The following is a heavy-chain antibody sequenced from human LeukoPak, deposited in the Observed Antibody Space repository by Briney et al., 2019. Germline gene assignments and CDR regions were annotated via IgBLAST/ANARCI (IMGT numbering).Heavy chain of an antibody. Sequence: PSETLSLTCTVSGGSINSGTYYWTWIRRPAGKGLEWIGRVYTSGVTAYNPSLKSRVTISLDTSKNQFSLKLSSVTAADTAVYYCAREVRITMICVAFDIWGQGTMVTVSS. CDR1: GGSINSGTYY. CDR2: VYTSGVT. V-gene: IGHV4-61*02. D-gene: IGHD3-22*01. CDR3: AREVRITMICVAFDI. J-gene: IGHJ3*02.